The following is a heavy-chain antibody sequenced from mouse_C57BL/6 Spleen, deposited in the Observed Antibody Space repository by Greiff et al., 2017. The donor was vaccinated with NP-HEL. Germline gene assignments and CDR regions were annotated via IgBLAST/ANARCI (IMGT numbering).Heavy chain of an antibody. CDR2: INPSSGYT. CDR3: ARSIGSSYAMDY. J-gene: IGHJ4*01. CDR1: GYTFTSYT. V-gene: IGHV1-4*01. Sequence: VQLQQSGAELARPGASVKMSCKASGYTFTSYTMHWVKQRPGQGLEWIGYINPSSGYTKYNQKFKDKATLTADKSSSTAYMQLSSLTSEDSAVYYCARSIGSSYAMDYWGQGTSVTVSS. D-gene: IGHD1-1*01.